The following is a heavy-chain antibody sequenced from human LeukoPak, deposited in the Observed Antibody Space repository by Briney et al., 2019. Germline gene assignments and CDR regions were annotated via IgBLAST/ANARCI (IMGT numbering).Heavy chain of an antibody. CDR2: IIPILDIA. CDR1: GGTFSSYA. Sequence: GASVKVSCKASGGTFSSYAISWVRQAPGQGLEWMGRIIPILDIANYAQKFQGRVTITADKSTSTAYMELRSLRSDDTAVYYCARDGSIIEWELLRANFDYWGQGTLVTVSS. D-gene: IGHD1-26*01. CDR3: ARDGSIIEWELLRANFDY. V-gene: IGHV1-69*04. J-gene: IGHJ4*02.